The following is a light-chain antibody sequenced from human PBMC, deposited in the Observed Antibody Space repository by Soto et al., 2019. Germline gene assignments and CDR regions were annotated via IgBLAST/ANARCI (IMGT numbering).Light chain of an antibody. Sequence: EIVLTQSPGTLSLSPGERATLSCRASQSVSSSHLAWYQQKPGQAPRLLIYGASSRATGIPDRFSGSGSGTDFTLTISRLEPEDFAVYYCHQYGTLYTFGQGTKLEIK. CDR2: GAS. CDR1: QSVSSSH. J-gene: IGKJ2*01. CDR3: HQYGTLYT. V-gene: IGKV3-20*01.